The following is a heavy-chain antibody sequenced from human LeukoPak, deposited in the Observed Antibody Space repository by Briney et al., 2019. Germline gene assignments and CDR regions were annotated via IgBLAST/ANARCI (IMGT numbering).Heavy chain of an antibody. CDR3: ARVGVMATVNGYRYHSLDV. D-gene: IGHD3-16*01. J-gene: IGHJ6*02. CDR1: GDSVSGYY. CDR2: IHSSVST. Sequence: PSQSLSPTSGLAGDSVSGYYRSWVRLPPKTRLGWIGYIHSSVSTNYSPSLQSRLALSVDTSKNQFSLNLNSVTAADTAVYYCARVGVMATVNGYRYHSLDVWGQGTTVAVSS. V-gene: IGHV4-59*02.